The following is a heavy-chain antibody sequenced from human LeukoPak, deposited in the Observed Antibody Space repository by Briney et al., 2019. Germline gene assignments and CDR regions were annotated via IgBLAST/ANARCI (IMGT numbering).Heavy chain of an antibody. Sequence: GGSLRLSCAASGFTFSSYSMNWVRQAPGKGLEWVSSISSSSSYIYYADSVKGRFTISRDNAKNSLYLQMNSLRAEDTAVYYCARVRGPTTVVMGYYYYMDVWGKGTTVTVSS. CDR3: ARVRGPTTVVMGYYYYMDV. J-gene: IGHJ6*03. V-gene: IGHV3-21*01. D-gene: IGHD4-23*01. CDR2: ISSSSSYI. CDR1: GFTFSSYS.